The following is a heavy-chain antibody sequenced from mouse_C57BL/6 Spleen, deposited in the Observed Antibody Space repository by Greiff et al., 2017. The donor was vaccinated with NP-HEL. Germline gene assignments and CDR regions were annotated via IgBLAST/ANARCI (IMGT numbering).Heavy chain of an antibody. V-gene: IGHV5-6*02. CDR1: GFTFSSYG. CDR3: ARQGLYDYDGGFDY. D-gene: IGHD2-4*01. J-gene: IGHJ2*01. CDR2: ISSGGSYT. Sequence: DVKLVESGGDLVKPGGSLKLSCAASGFTFSSYGMSWVRQTPDKRLEWVATISSGGSYTYYPDSVKGRFTISRDNAKNTLYLQMSSLKSEDTAMYYCARQGLYDYDGGFDYWGQGTTLTVSS.